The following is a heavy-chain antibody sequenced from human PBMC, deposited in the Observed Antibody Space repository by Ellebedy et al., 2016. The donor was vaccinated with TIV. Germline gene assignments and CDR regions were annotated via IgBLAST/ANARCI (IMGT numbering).Heavy chain of an antibody. V-gene: IGHV4-59*12. CDR3: VRDDTVGNFDY. J-gene: IGHJ4*02. D-gene: IGHD4-23*01. CDR1: GDPIGPNS. Sequence: MPGGSLRLPCSVSGDPIGPNSWPWSGKSPGRGLSCLGEISSTGRISPNPSLESRVYITVDTSKNQFSLILRSVTAADTAVYFCVRDDTVGNFDYWGQGAPVIVSS. CDR2: ISSTGRI.